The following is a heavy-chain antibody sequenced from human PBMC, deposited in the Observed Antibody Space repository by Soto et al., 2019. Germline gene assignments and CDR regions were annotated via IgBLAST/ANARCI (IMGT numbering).Heavy chain of an antibody. J-gene: IGHJ6*02. CDR1: GYTFTMSG. Sequence: QVQLVQSGAEVKKPGASVKVSCKSSGYTFTMSGISWVRQAPGQGLEWMGWISGYNGNTNYEQKFQDRVTMTTDTSTNTAYMELRSLRSDDTAVYYCAREGPRPYYYDGMDVWGQGTTVTFSS. CDR2: ISGYNGNT. V-gene: IGHV1-18*01. CDR3: AREGPRPYYYDGMDV.